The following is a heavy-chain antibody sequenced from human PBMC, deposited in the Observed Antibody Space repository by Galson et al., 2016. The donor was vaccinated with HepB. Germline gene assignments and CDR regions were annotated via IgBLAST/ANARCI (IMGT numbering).Heavy chain of an antibody. CDR3: AGEAHRSSYALFDY. CDR1: GGSISSHF. V-gene: IGHV4-59*11. J-gene: IGHJ4*02. Sequence: SETLSLTCTVSGGSISSHFWSWIRQPPGKGLEWIGYIYYSGSTNYNPSLRSRVTISVDTSKNQFSLKLTSVTAADTAIYYCAGEAHRSSYALFDYWGQGTLVSVSS. D-gene: IGHD2-8*01. CDR2: IYYSGST.